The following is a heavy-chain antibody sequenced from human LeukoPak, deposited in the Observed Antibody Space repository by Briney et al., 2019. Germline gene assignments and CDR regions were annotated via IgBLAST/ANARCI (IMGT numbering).Heavy chain of an antibody. J-gene: IGHJ5*02. CDR1: GFTLSTFD. D-gene: IGHD2-2*01. CDR3: ARADCSGSTCYSRHSWFDP. CDR2: ISTSSRYI. Sequence: PGGSLRLSCAASGFTLSTFDMNWVRQAPGKGLEWVSSISTSSRYIYYRDSVKGRFTISRDDAKNSLYLQMNSLTVEDTAVYYCARADCSGSTCYSRHSWFDPWGQGTLVTVSS. V-gene: IGHV3-21*06.